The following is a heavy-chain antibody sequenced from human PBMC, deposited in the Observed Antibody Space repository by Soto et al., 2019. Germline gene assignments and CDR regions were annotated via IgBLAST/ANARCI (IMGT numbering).Heavy chain of an antibody. V-gene: IGHV3-23*04. D-gene: IGHD3-10*01. Sequence: EVQLVESGGGLVQPGGSLRLFCAASGFTFSSSVMSWVRQAPGKGLEWVSTISDNGVTTYYADSVKGRFTISRDNSRNTLFLQMNSLRAEDTAVYCCAKFRLGGGTHFDYWGQGTLVTVSS. CDR2: ISDNGVTT. CDR1: GFTFSSSV. J-gene: IGHJ4*02. CDR3: AKFRLGGGTHFDY.